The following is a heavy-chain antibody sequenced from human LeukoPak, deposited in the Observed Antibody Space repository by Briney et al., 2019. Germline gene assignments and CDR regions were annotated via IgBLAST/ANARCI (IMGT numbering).Heavy chain of an antibody. CDR2: IYYSRST. CDR1: GGSISSYY. V-gene: IGHV4-59*01. D-gene: IGHD2-8*01. Sequence: PSETLSLTCTVSGGSISSYYWSWIRLPPGKGLEWIGYIYYSRSTNYNPSPKSRVTMSVDTSNNQFSLRLSSVTAADTAVYYCARHNGFKYALYYYYYMDVWGRGTTVTVSS. CDR3: ARHNGFKYALYYYYYMDV. J-gene: IGHJ6*03.